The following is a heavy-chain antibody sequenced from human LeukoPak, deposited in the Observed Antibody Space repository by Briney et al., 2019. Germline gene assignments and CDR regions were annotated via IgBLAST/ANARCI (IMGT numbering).Heavy chain of an antibody. CDR2: INTDGSST. D-gene: IGHD5-18*01. CDR1: GFTFSSYW. CDR3: ARAIPIQLWLEIGAFDI. Sequence: SGGSLRLSCAASGFTFSSYWMHWVRQAPGKGLVWVSRINTDGSSTTYADSVKGRFTISRDNAKNTLYLQMNSLRAEDTAVYYCARAIPIQLWLEIGAFDIWGQGTMVTVSS. V-gene: IGHV3-74*01. J-gene: IGHJ3*02.